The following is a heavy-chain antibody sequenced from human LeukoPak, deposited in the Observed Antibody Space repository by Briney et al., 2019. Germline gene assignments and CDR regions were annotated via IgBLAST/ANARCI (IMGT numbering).Heavy chain of an antibody. CDR2: IKQDGSEK. CDR1: GFTFSSYW. Sequence: PGGSLRLSCAASGFTFSSYWMSWVRQAPGKGLEWVANIKQDGSEKYYVDSVKGRFTISRDNAKNSLYLQMNSLRAEDTAVYYCARPVLRYFDWLDFSDYWGQGTLVTVSS. D-gene: IGHD3-9*01. CDR3: ARPVLRYFDWLDFSDY. J-gene: IGHJ4*02. V-gene: IGHV3-7*01.